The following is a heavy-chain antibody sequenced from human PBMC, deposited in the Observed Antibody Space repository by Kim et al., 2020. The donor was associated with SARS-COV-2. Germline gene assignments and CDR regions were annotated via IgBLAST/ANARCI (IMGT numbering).Heavy chain of an antibody. CDR3: AAMGGAYSWGY. V-gene: IGHV3-23*01. D-gene: IGHD5-18*01. Sequence: GGSLRLSCAASGFTFSSYAMSWVRQAPGKGLEWVSAISGSGGSTYYADSVKGRFTISRDNSKNTLYLQMNSLRAEDTAVYYCAAMGGAYSWGYWGQGTLVTVSS. J-gene: IGHJ4*02. CDR1: GFTFSSYA. CDR2: ISGSGGST.